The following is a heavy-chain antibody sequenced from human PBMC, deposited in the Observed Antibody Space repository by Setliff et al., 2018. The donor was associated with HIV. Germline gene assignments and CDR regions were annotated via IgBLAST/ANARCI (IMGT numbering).Heavy chain of an antibody. CDR2: ISHSGNT. CDR1: GDSINTHY. Sequence: LSLTCTVSGDSINTHYWSWIRQPPGKGLEWIGCISHSGNTNFNPSLNSRVTISLDTSKNQFSLRLTSLTAADTAIYYCARSTVGTGASFPWGRGILVTVSS. D-gene: IGHD1-26*01. V-gene: IGHV4-59*11. J-gene: IGHJ5*02. CDR3: ARSTVGTGASFP.